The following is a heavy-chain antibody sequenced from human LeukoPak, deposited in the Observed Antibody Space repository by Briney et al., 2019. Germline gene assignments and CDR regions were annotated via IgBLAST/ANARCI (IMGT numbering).Heavy chain of an antibody. CDR2: INPSGGGT. CDR3: ARALMRSGWFGGGYMDV. J-gene: IGHJ6*03. Sequence: TSVKVSCKSSGYKFTTYYIHWVRQAPGQGLEWMGLINPSGGGTTYAQRFQGRVTVTRDRSTSTVYMELSSLKSEATAVYYCARALMRSGWFGGGYMDVWGKGTTVTVSS. V-gene: IGHV1-46*01. CDR1: GYKFTTYY. D-gene: IGHD6-19*01.